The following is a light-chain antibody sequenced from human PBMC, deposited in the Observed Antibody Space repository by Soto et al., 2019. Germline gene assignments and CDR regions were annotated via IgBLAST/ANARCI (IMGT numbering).Light chain of an antibody. J-gene: IGLJ3*02. V-gene: IGLV2-14*01. CDR1: SRDVGRYNY. CDR2: EVT. CDR3: SSYTSSSTWV. Sequence: QSALTQPASVSGSPGQSITISCTGTSRDVGRYNYVSWYQQLPGKAPKLMIYEVTDRPSGVSNRFSGSKSGNTASLTFSGLQAEDEADYFCSSYTSSSTWVFGGGTKLTVL.